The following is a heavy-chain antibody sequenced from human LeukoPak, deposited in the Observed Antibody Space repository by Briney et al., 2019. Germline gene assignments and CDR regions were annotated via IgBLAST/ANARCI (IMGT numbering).Heavy chain of an antibody. J-gene: IGHJ5*02. V-gene: IGHV3-23*01. CDR1: GFTFINYA. CDR3: AKIEVAVADSNWFDP. CDR2: ISGSGGST. D-gene: IGHD6-19*01. Sequence: PGGSLRLSCAASGFTFINYAMSWVRQAPGKGLEWVSGISGSGGSTYYADSVEGRFTISRDNSKDTVYLQMNSLRAEDTAVYYCAKIEVAVADSNWFDPWGQGTLVTVSS.